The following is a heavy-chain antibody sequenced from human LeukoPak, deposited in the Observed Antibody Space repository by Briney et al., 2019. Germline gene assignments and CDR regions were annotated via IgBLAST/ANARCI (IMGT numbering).Heavy chain of an antibody. Sequence: GGSLRLSCAAPGFTFGSYGMTWVRQAPGKGLEWVSFITPNADRTSYADSVEGRFTISRDNPRNTLYMQMNSLRDEDTALYYCAIMHGYYDGSGYWVQWGQGTLVTVSS. CDR2: ITPNADRT. CDR3: AIMHGYYDGSGYWVQ. V-gene: IGHV3-23*01. CDR1: GFTFGSYG. D-gene: IGHD3-22*01. J-gene: IGHJ1*01.